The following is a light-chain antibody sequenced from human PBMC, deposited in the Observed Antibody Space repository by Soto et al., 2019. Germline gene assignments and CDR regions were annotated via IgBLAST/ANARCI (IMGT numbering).Light chain of an antibody. CDR1: SSDVGGYNY. V-gene: IGLV2-11*01. J-gene: IGLJ3*02. CDR2: EVT. Sequence: QSVLTQPRSVSGSPGQTVTISCTGTSSDVGGYNYVSWYQQHPDKAPKVLIYEVTKRPSGVPDRFSGSKSGNTASLTISGLQAEDEADYYCCSYAGSYDWVFGGGTKLTVL. CDR3: CSYAGSYDWV.